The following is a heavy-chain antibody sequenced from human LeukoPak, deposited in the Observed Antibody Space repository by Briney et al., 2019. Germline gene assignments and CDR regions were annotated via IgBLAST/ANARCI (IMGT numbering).Heavy chain of an antibody. Sequence: GGSLRLSCAASGFTFSSYAMHWVRQAPGKGLEWVAVISSDGSNKYYADSVKGRFTISRDNSKNTLYLQMNSLRAEDTAVYYCAREYYTVRGVFDYWGQGTLVTVSS. CDR1: GFTFSSYA. J-gene: IGHJ4*02. CDR2: ISSDGSNK. D-gene: IGHD3-10*01. V-gene: IGHV3-30*04. CDR3: AREYYTVRGVFDY.